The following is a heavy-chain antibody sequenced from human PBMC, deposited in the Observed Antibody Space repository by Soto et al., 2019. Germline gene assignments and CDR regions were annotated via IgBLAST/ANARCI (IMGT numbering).Heavy chain of an antibody. CDR1: GLKFSDAW. V-gene: IGHV3-15*07. CDR2: IKSKGGGETK. D-gene: IGHD4-4*01. Sequence: EVQLVESGGDLVKPGDSLRLSCAVSGLKFSDAWMNWVRKPPGKGLEWVGSIKSKGGGETKDYAAPVTGRFAISGDDFRYWLYLQMNSLKIEETAVYYCAWDNSGRFRTVHWGQGTLVTVS. J-gene: IGHJ4*02. CDR3: AWDNSGRFRTVH.